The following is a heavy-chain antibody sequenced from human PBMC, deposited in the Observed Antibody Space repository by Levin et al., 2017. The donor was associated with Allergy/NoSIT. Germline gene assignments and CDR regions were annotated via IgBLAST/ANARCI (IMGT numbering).Heavy chain of an antibody. V-gene: IGHV1-24*01. J-gene: IGHJ4*02. CDR1: GYTLTELS. CDR3: ATHKTYYYDSSDYYPFDY. CDR2: FNPEDSET. D-gene: IGHD3-22*01. Sequence: GESLKISCKVSGYTLTELSMHWVRQAPGKGLEWMGGFNPEDSETIYAQKFQGRVTMTEDTSTDTAYMELRSLRSEDTAVYYCATHKTYYYDSSDYYPFDYWGQGTLVTVSS.